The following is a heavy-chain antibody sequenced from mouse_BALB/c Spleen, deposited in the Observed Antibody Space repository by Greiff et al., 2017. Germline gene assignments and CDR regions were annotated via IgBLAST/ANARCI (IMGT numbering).Heavy chain of an antibody. Sequence: QVQLQQSGAELAKPGASVKMSCKASGYTFTSYWMHWVKQRPGPGLEWIGYINPSTGYTEYNQKFKDKATLTADKSSSTAYMQLSSLTSEDSAVYYCASFYGSSSWFAYWGQGTLVTVSA. CDR3: ASFYGSSSWFAY. J-gene: IGHJ3*01. CDR1: GYTFTSYW. D-gene: IGHD1-1*01. CDR2: INPSTGYT. V-gene: IGHV1-7*01.